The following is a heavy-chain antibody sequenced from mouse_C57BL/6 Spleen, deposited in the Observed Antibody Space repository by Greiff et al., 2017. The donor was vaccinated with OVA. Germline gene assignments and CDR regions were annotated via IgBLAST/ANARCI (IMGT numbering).Heavy chain of an antibody. J-gene: IGHJ3*01. CDR1: GYAFSSSW. V-gene: IGHV1-82*01. Sequence: QVQLQQSGPELVKPGASVKISCKASGYAFSSSWMNWVKQRPGKGLEWIGRIYPGDGDTNYNGKFKGKATLTADKSSSTAYMQLSSLTSEDSAVYFCATKSSLLTFSWFAYWGQGTLVTVSA. CDR2: IYPGDGDT. D-gene: IGHD2-12*01. CDR3: ATKSSLLTFSWFAY.